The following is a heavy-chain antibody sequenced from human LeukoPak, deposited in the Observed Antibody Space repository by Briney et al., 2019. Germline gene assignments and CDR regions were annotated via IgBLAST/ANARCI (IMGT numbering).Heavy chain of an antibody. CDR1: GFTFSSYW. CDR2: FKTKYSQV. D-gene: IGHD4-11*01. CDR3: ARSVPDYTRFDY. V-gene: IGHV3-23*05. J-gene: IGHJ4*02. Sequence: PGGSLRLSCAASGFTFSSYWMSWVRQAPGKGLEWVSTFKTKYSQVYYAESVRGRFTISTDNSEKTVYLQMNSLRAEDTALYYCARSVPDYTRFDYWGQGALVTVSS.